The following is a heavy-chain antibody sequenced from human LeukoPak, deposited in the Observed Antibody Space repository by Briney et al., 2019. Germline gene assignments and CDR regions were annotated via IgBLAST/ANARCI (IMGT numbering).Heavy chain of an antibody. CDR3: ARGQGATVPQVGKNWFDP. CDR1: IDSFSNYH. D-gene: IGHD1-26*01. CDR2: VNESGGT. J-gene: IGHJ5*02. Sequence: SETLSLTCAAYIDSFSNYHWNWIRQTPAKGMEWIGEVNESGGTNISPSLRSRVILSVDTSKYQFSLKFISVTVADTAIYYCARGQGATVPQVGKNWFDPWGQGTRVTVSS. V-gene: IGHV4-34*01.